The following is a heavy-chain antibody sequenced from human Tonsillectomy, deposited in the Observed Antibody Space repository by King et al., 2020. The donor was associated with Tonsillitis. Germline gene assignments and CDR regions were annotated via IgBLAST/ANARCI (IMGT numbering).Heavy chain of an antibody. D-gene: IGHD6-19*01. CDR3: ARVGPDSSGSYWYFDL. V-gene: IGHV4-39*07. CDR1: GGSISSSSYY. J-gene: IGHJ2*01. CDR2: IYYSGST. Sequence: QLQESGPGLVKPSETLSLTCTVSGGSISSSSYYWGWIRQPPGKGLEWIGSIYYSGSTCYNPSLKSRVTISVDTSKNQFSLKLSSVTAADTAVYYCARVGPDSSGSYWYFDLWGRGTLVTVSS.